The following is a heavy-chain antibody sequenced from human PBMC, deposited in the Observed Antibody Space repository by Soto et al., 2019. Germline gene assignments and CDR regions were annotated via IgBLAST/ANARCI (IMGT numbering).Heavy chain of an antibody. D-gene: IGHD1-26*01. J-gene: IGHJ4*02. CDR2: IWYDGSNK. V-gene: IGHV3-33*01. Sequence: GGSLRLSWAASGGTFISYGMHWFRQAPGKGLEWVAVIWYDGSNKYYADSVKGRFTISRDNSKNTLYLQMNSLRAEDTAVYYCARDVRIVGAKVFDYWGQGTLVTVSS. CDR1: GGTFISYG. CDR3: ARDVRIVGAKVFDY.